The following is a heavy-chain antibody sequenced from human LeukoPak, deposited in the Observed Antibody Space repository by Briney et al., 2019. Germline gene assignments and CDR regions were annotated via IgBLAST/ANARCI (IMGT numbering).Heavy chain of an antibody. J-gene: IGHJ4*02. V-gene: IGHV1-46*01. CDR1: GYTFTSYY. CDR2: INPSGGST. D-gene: IGHD6-19*01. Sequence: ASVKVSCKASGYTFTSYYMHWVRQAPGQGLEWMGIINPSGGSTSYAQKFQGRVTMTRDMSTSTVYMELSSLRSEDTAVYYCARDSARINGYSSGWYPSDYWGQGTLVTVSS. CDR3: ARDSARINGYSSGWYPSDY.